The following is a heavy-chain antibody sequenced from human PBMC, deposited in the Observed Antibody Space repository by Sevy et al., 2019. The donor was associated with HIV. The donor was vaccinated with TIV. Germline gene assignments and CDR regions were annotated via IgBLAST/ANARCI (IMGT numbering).Heavy chain of an antibody. D-gene: IGHD6-13*01. V-gene: IGHV3-72*01. CDR1: GFTFSDHY. CDR2: IRNEADSYTT. Sequence: GGSLRLSCAASGFTFSDHYMEWVRQAPGKGLEWVGRIRNEADSYTTEYAASVKGRFTISRDDSENSLYLLMNSLKTEDTAVYYCTTHAGISAAGRVFDYWGHGTLVTVSS. J-gene: IGHJ4*01. CDR3: TTHAGISAAGRVFDY.